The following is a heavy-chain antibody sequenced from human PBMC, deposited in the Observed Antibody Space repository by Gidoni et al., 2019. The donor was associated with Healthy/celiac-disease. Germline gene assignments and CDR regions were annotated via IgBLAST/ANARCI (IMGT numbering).Heavy chain of an antibody. CDR3: TRSALQWLVPNDAFDI. J-gene: IGHJ3*02. V-gene: IGHV3-49*05. CDR1: GFTFGDYA. Sequence: EVQLVESGGGLVKPGRSLRLSCTASGFTFGDYAMSWFRQAPGKGLEWVGFIRSKAYGGTTEYAASVKGRFTISRDDSKSIAYLQMNSLKTEDTAVYYCTRSALQWLVPNDAFDIWGQGTMVTVSS. CDR2: IRSKAYGGTT. D-gene: IGHD6-19*01.